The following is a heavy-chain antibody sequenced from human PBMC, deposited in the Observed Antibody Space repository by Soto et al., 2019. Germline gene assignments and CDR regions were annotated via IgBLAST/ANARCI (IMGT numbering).Heavy chain of an antibody. J-gene: IGHJ4*02. Sequence: EVQLVQSGAEVKKPGESLKITDEGSGYTFTSYWIGWVRQMPGKGLEWMGIIYPGDSDTRYSPSFQGQVIISADKSISTAYLQWSTLKTSDTAMYYCARVSIAASGWQAGYWGQGTLVTVSS. CDR3: ARVSIAASGWQAGY. D-gene: IGHD6-25*01. V-gene: IGHV5-51*01. CDR1: GYTFTSYW. CDR2: IYPGDSDT.